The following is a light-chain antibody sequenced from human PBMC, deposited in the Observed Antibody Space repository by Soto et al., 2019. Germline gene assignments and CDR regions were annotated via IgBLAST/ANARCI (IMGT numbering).Light chain of an antibody. CDR3: QQLFSFPPT. CDR2: VAS. Sequence: DIQLTQSPSFLSASVGDRVTITCRASQGISNYLAWYQQKPGKAPNLLIYVASTLQSEVPSRFSGSGSGTEVTLTISSLQPEDFATDYCQQLFSFPPTFGQGTRLEIK. J-gene: IGKJ5*01. V-gene: IGKV1-9*01. CDR1: QGISNY.